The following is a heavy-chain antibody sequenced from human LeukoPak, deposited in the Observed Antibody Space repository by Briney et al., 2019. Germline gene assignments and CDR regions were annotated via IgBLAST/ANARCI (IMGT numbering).Heavy chain of an antibody. CDR2: IDQSGGRN. J-gene: IGHJ4*02. CDR3: GRDLCGVVDIVATSGGLEN. V-gene: IGHV3-7*01. CDR1: GFTLSCCR. D-gene: IGHD5-12*01. Sequence: PGGSLRHSCAVSGFTLSCCRMKWVRQAPGRGLEWVANIDQSGGRNNYVDSVKGRFTISRDNAKNSLYLQMNSLRAEDTAVYYWGRDLCGVVDIVATSGGLENWGQGTLVTVSS.